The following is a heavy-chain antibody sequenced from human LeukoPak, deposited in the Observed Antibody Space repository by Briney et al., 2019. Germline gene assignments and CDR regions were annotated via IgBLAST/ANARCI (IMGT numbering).Heavy chain of an antibody. Sequence: GGSLRLSCAASGFTLSDYWMSWVRQATGKGLAWVANIKQDGSQVQYVDSVTGRFTISRDNAKNSLSLQMNSLRDEDTAVYYCARWATSFDLWGQGSLVTVSS. CDR3: ARWATSFDL. CDR2: IKQDGSQV. CDR1: GFTLSDYW. D-gene: IGHD3-3*01. J-gene: IGHJ4*02. V-gene: IGHV3-7*01.